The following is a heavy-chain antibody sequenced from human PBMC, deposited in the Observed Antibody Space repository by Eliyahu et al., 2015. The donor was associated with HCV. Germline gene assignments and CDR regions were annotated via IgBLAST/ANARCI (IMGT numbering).Heavy chain of an antibody. CDR3: ASHNYYDSSGYLNWFDP. V-gene: IGHV4-39*01. Sequence: QLQLQESGPGLVKPSXTLSLXXTVSGGSIRSSSYYWGWIRQPPGKGLEWIGSXYYSGSTYYNPSXKSRVTISXDTSKNQFSLKLSSVTAADTAVYYCASHNYYDSSGYLNWFDPWGQGTLVTVSS. CDR1: GGSIRSSSYY. J-gene: IGHJ5*02. D-gene: IGHD3-22*01. CDR2: XYYSGST.